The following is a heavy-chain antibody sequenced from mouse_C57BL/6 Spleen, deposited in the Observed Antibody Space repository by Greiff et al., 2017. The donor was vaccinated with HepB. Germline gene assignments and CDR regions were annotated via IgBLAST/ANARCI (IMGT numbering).Heavy chain of an antibody. CDR2: INPSSGYT. V-gene: IGHV1-4*01. CDR3: ARRKGLITTVEGYFDV. J-gene: IGHJ1*03. CDR1: GYTFTSYT. Sequence: QVQLQQSGAELARPGASVKMSCKASGYTFTSYTMHWVKQRPGQGLEWIGYINPSSGYTNYNEKFKGKATLTADKSSSTAYMQFSSLTSEDSAIYYCARRKGLITTVEGYFDVWGTGTTVTVSS. D-gene: IGHD1-1*01.